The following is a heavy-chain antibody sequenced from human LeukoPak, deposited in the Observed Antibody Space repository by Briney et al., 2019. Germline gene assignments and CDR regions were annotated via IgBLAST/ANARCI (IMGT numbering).Heavy chain of an antibody. CDR3: ASVGIAAI. D-gene: IGHD6-25*01. V-gene: IGHV3-30-3*01. J-gene: IGHJ4*02. CDR1: GFTFSSYA. CDR2: ISYDGSNK. Sequence: GGSLRLSCAASGFTFSSYAMHWVRQAPGKGLEWVAVISYDGSNKYYADSVKGRFTISRDNSKNTLYLQMNSQRAEDTAVYYCASVGIAAIGGQGTLVTVSS.